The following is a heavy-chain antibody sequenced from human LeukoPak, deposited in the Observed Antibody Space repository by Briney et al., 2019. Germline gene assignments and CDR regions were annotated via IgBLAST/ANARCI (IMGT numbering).Heavy chain of an antibody. CDR2: IRSKANSYAT. Sequence: GGSLKLSCAAPGFTFSGSAMHWVRQASGKGLEWVGRIRSKANSYATAYAASVTGRFTISRDDSKNTAYLQMNSLKTEDTAVYFCTRWIVGYPRDVWGQGTTVSVSS. CDR1: GFTFSGSA. V-gene: IGHV3-73*01. CDR3: TRWIVGYPRDV. J-gene: IGHJ6*02. D-gene: IGHD2-15*01.